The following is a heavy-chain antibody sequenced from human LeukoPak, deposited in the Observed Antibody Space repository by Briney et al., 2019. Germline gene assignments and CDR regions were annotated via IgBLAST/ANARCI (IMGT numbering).Heavy chain of an antibody. CDR3: AKDITIFGVVTTDPGLDV. CDR1: GFTFSSYG. CDR2: IRYDGSNK. D-gene: IGHD3-3*01. J-gene: IGHJ6*04. V-gene: IGHV3-30*02. Sequence: GGSLRLSCAASGFTFSSYGMHWVRQAPGKGLEWVAFIRYDGSNKYYADSVKGRFTISRDNSKNTLYLQMNSLGAEDTAVYYCAKDITIFGVVTTDPGLDVWGKGTTVTVSS.